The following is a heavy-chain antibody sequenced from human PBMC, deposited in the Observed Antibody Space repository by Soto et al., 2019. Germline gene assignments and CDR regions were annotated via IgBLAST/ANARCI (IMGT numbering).Heavy chain of an antibody. CDR1: GDSFNDYP. J-gene: IGHJ4*02. V-gene: IGHV1-69*01. Sequence: QVQLVQSGAEVRKPGSSVKVSCHSSGDSFNDYPVTWVRQAPGQGLEWMGGTIPVSGPTNYAQEFQGRVTITADVSTSTVYMELSSLKYEDTALYYCASSYGVSWYGDFWGQGTLVTVSS. CDR2: TIPVSGPT. D-gene: IGHD6-13*01. CDR3: ASSYGVSWYGDF.